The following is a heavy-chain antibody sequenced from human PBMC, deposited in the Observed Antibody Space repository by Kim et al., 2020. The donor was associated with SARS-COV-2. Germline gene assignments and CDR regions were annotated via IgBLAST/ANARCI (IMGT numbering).Heavy chain of an antibody. Sequence: SVKVSCKASGGTFSSYAISWVRQAPGQGLEWMGGIIPIFGTANYAQKFQGRVTITADESTSTAYMELSSLRSEDTAVYYCARSLAPGGTVTTYWYFDLWGRGTLVTVSS. J-gene: IGHJ2*01. CDR3: ARSLAPGGTVTTYWYFDL. CDR2: IIPIFGTA. CDR1: GGTFSSYA. V-gene: IGHV1-69*13. D-gene: IGHD4-17*01.